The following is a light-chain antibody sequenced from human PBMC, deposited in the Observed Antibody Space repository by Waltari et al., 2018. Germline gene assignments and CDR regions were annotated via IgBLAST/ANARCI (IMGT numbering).Light chain of an antibody. J-gene: IGKJ5*01. Sequence: DIQITQSPSAMSAAVGDRVAITCRASQDIGNYLAWFQQKPGTVPKRLLYAVSSLESGVPSRFSGSDSGTEFTLTINRLQPEDLATYFCLQHYTYPPTFGQGTRLEI. V-gene: IGKV1-17*03. CDR1: QDIGNY. CDR3: LQHYTYPPT. CDR2: AVS.